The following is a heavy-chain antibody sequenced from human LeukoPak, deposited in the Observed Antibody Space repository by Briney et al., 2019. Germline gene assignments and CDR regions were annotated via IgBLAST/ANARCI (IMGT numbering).Heavy chain of an antibody. CDR3: ARGAPYSSSWYYFDY. D-gene: IGHD6-13*01. J-gene: IGHJ4*02. Sequence: SQTLSLTRTVSGGSITSGSYYWSWIRQPAGKGLEWIGRIYTSGSTNYNPSLKSRVTISVDTSKNQFSLKLSSVTAADTAVYYCARGAPYSSSWYYFDYWGQGTLVTVSS. CDR2: IYTSGST. V-gene: IGHV4-61*02. CDR1: GGSITSGSYY.